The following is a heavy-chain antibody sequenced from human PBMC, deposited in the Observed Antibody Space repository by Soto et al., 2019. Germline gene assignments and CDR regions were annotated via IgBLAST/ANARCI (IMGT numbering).Heavy chain of an antibody. CDR3: AKDLTMVRGQNSPNWFDP. V-gene: IGHV3-23*01. CDR2: ISGSGGST. CDR1: GFTFSSYA. D-gene: IGHD3-10*01. J-gene: IGHJ5*02. Sequence: EVQRLESGGGLVQPGGSLRLSCAASGFTFSSYAMSWVRQAPGKGLEWVSAISGSGGSTYYADSVKGRFTISRGNSKNTLNLQMNSLRAEDTAVYYYAKDLTMVRGQNSPNWFDPWGQGTLVTVAS.